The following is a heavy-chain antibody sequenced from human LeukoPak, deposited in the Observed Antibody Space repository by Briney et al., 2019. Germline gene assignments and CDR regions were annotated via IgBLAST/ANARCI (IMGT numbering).Heavy chain of an antibody. CDR1: GFTFSSYA. CDR2: ISGSGGST. J-gene: IGHJ4*02. CDR3: AKIPKGGYFDY. Sequence: PGGSLRLSCAASGFTFSSYAMSWVRQAPGKGLEWVSAISGSGGSTYYADSVKGRFTISRDSSKNTLSLQMNSPRAEDTAVYYCAKIPKGGYFDYWGQGTLVTVSS. V-gene: IGHV3-23*01. D-gene: IGHD2-2*01.